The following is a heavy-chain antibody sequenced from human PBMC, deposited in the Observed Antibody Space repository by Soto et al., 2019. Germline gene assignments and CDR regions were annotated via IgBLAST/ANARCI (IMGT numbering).Heavy chain of an antibody. Sequence: QVQLVESGGGVVQPGRSLRLSCAASGFTFSSYGMHWVRQAPGKGLEWVAVMSYDGSNKYYADSVKGRFTISRDNSKNTLYLQMNCLRVEDTAVYYCATVGSSWYEPWFDPWGQGTLVTFSS. D-gene: IGHD6-13*01. CDR2: MSYDGSNK. J-gene: IGHJ5*02. V-gene: IGHV3-30*03. CDR3: ATVGSSWYEPWFDP. CDR1: GFTFSSYG.